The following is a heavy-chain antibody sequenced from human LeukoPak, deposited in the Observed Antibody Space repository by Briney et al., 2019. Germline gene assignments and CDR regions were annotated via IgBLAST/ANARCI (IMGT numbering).Heavy chain of an antibody. J-gene: IGHJ3*01. D-gene: IGHD3-22*01. Sequence: PGGSLRPSCEASGFSIRTYYMSWVRQVPGKGLEWVSVIYSGGTIRYADSVKGRFTFSRDNFKDTLNLQMNSLRADDTAVYYCVRAVHHNFYSDSSGYYGDAFDVWGQGTVVTVSS. CDR1: GFSIRTYY. V-gene: IGHV3-53*01. CDR3: VRAVHHNFYSDSSGYYGDAFDV. CDR2: IYSGGTI.